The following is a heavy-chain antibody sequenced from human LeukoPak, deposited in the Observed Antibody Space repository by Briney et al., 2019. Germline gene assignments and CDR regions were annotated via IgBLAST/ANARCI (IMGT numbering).Heavy chain of an antibody. J-gene: IGHJ4*02. CDR2: IWYDGGNK. CDR3: AREGTYEMYYFDY. Sequence: QPGRSLRLSCAASGFTFSSYGMHWVRQAPGKGLEWVAVIWYDGGNKYYADSVKGRFTISRDNSKNTLYLQMNSLRAEDTAVYYCAREGTYEMYYFDYWGQGTLVTVSS. CDR1: GFTFSSYG. D-gene: IGHD1-14*01. V-gene: IGHV3-33*01.